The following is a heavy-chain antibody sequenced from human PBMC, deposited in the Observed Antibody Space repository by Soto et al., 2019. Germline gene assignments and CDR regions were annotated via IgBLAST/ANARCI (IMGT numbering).Heavy chain of an antibody. CDR2: ISYDGSNK. V-gene: IGHV3-30*18. CDR1: GFTFSSYG. Sequence: QVQLVESGGGVVQPGRSLRLSCAASGFTFSSYGMHWVRQAPGKGLEWVAVISYDGSNKYYADSVKGRFTISRDNSKNTLYLQMNSLRAEDTAVYYGAKDLSKSSGYSYGYYFDYWGQGTLVTVSS. D-gene: IGHD5-18*01. CDR3: AKDLSKSSGYSYGYYFDY. J-gene: IGHJ4*02.